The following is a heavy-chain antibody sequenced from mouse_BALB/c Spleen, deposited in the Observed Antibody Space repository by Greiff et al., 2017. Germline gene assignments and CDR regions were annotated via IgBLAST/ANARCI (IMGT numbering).Heavy chain of an antibody. CDR2: ISYSGST. V-gene: IGHV3-2*02. J-gene: IGHJ3*01. CDR3: ARGGEYDYEVAY. Sequence: EVQLQESGPGLVKPSQSLSLTCTVTGYSITSDYAWNWIRQFPGNKLEWMGYISYSGSTSYNPSLKSRISITRDTSKNQFFLQLNSVTTEDTATYYCARGGEYDYEVAYWGQGTLVTVSA. D-gene: IGHD2-4*01. CDR1: GYSITSDYA.